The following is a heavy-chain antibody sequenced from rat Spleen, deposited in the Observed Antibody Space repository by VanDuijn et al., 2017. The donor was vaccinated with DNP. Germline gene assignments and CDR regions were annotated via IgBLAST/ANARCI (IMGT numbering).Heavy chain of an antibody. Sequence: EVQLVESGGGLVQPGRSLKLSCAASGFTFSNHDMAWVRQAPTKGLEWVASISPSGDSTYYRDSVKGRFTVSRDNATNTLYLQMNSLRSEDTASYYCVRDSRDYGSYADYFDYWGQGVMVTVSS. CDR2: ISPSGDST. CDR1: GFTFSNHD. J-gene: IGHJ2*01. V-gene: IGHV5S13*01. D-gene: IGHD1-8*01. CDR3: VRDSRDYGSYADYFDY.